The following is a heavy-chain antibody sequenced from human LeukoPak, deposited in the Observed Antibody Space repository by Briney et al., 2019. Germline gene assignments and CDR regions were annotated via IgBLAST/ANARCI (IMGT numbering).Heavy chain of an antibody. CDR3: ARVPQGSSWPYYFDY. D-gene: IGHD6-13*01. Sequence: ASVKVSCKASGYTFTDYGFSWVRQAPGQGLEWMGWISAYNGNTNYAQKLQGRVTMTTDTSTSTAYMELRSLRSDDTAVYYCARVPQGSSWPYYFDYWGQGTLVTVSS. CDR1: GYTFTDYG. J-gene: IGHJ4*02. V-gene: IGHV1-18*01. CDR2: ISAYNGNT.